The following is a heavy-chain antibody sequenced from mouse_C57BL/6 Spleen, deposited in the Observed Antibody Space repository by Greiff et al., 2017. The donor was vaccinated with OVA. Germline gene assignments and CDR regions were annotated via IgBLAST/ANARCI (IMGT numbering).Heavy chain of an antibody. Sequence: VHVKQSGPELVKPGASVKISCKASGYSFTGYYMNWVKQSPEKSLEWIGEINPSTGGTTYNQKFKAKATLTVDKSSSTAYMQLKSLTSEDSAVYYCARRRYDYDWYFDVWGTGTTVTVSS. CDR2: INPSTGGT. CDR3: ARRRYDYDWYFDV. CDR1: GYSFTGYY. J-gene: IGHJ1*03. V-gene: IGHV1-42*01. D-gene: IGHD2-4*01.